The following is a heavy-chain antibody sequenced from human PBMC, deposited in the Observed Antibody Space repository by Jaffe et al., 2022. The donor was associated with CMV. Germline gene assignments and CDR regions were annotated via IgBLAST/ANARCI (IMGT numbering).Heavy chain of an antibody. CDR3: VKGRVLLWFGEYYMDV. CDR2: ISSNGGST. J-gene: IGHJ6*03. Sequence: EVQLVESGGGLVQPGGSLRLSCSASGFTFSSYAMHWVRQAPGKGLEYVSAISSNGGSTYYADSVKGRFTISRDNSKNTLYLQMSSLRAEDTAVYYCVKGRVLLWFGEYYMDVWGKGTTVTVSS. V-gene: IGHV3-64D*06. CDR1: GFTFSSYA. D-gene: IGHD3-10*01.